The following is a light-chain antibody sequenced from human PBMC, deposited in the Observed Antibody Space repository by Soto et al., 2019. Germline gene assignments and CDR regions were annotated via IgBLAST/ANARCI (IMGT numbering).Light chain of an antibody. CDR2: EVS. CDR3: SSYTRSSTWV. CDR1: SSDVGGYNY. V-gene: IGLV2-14*01. Sequence: QSALTQPASVSGSPGQSITISCTGTSSDVGGYNYVSWYQQHPGKAPKLLVFEVSNRPSAVSNRFSGSKSGNTASLTISGLQADDEADYYCSSYTRSSTWVFGGGTQLTVL. J-gene: IGLJ3*02.